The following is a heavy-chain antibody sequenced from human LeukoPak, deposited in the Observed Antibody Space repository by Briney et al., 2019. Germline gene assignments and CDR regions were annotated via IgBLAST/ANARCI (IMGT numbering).Heavy chain of an antibody. D-gene: IGHD3-9*01. Sequence: EASVKVSCXASGYTFTSYDINWVRQATGQGLEWMGWMNPNSGNTGYAQKFQGRVTITRNTSISTAYMELSSLRSEDTAVYYCARGSSYYDILTGYYTWGQGTLVTVSS. CDR3: ARGSSYYDILTGYYT. J-gene: IGHJ4*02. V-gene: IGHV1-8*03. CDR2: MNPNSGNT. CDR1: GYTFTSYD.